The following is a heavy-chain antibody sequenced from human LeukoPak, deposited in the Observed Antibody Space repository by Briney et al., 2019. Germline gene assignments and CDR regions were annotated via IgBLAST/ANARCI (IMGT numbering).Heavy chain of an antibody. CDR2: IYHSGST. J-gene: IGHJ5*02. D-gene: IGHD6-13*01. CDR1: GGSISSGGYS. CDR3: ARVVAAAGTGWFDP. Sequence: SETLSLTCAVSGGSISSGGYSWSWIRQPPGKGLEWIGYIYHSGSTYYNPSLKSRVTISVDRSKNQSSLKLSSVTAADTAVYYCARVVAAAGTGWFDPWGQGTLVTVSS. V-gene: IGHV4-30-2*01.